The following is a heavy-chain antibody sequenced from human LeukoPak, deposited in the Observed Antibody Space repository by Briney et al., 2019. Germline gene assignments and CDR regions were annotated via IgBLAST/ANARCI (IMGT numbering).Heavy chain of an antibody. V-gene: IGHV1-69*05. CDR2: IIPIFGTA. Sequence: ASVKVSCKASGGTFSSYAISWVRQAPGQGLEWMGGIIPIFGTANYAQKFQGRVTITRNTSISTAYMELSSLRSEDTAVYYCARSSHLSGSYFYYYYYYMDVWGKGTTVTVSS. CDR1: GGTFSSYA. CDR3: ARSSHLSGSYFYYYYYYMDV. D-gene: IGHD1-26*01. J-gene: IGHJ6*03.